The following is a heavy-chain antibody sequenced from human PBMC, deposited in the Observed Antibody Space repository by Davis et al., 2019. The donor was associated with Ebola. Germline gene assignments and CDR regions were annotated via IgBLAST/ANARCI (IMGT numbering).Heavy chain of an antibody. CDR2: IYYSGST. V-gene: IGHV4-31*03. Sequence: PSETLSLTCTVSGGSISSGGYYWSWIRQHPGKGLEWIGYIYYSGSTYYNPSLKSRVTISVDTSKNQFSLKLSSVTAADTAVYYCARGGITFGGVIAIGYWGQGTLVTVSS. J-gene: IGHJ4*02. CDR3: ARGGITFGGVIAIGY. D-gene: IGHD3-16*02. CDR1: GGSISSGGYY.